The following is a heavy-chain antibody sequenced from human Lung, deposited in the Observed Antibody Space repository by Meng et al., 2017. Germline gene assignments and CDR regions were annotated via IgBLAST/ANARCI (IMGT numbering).Heavy chain of an antibody. CDR3: ARGPTTMAHDFDY. CDR2: INHSGST. J-gene: IGHJ4*02. Sequence: VQLEQWGAGLFKASETRALTCVVSGGSFSDYYWSWIRQPPGKGLEWIGEINHSGSTNYNPSLESRATISVDTSQNNLSLKLSSVTAADSAVYYCARGPTTMAHDFDYWGQGTLVTVSS. V-gene: IGHV4-34*01. D-gene: IGHD4-11*01. CDR1: GGSFSDYY.